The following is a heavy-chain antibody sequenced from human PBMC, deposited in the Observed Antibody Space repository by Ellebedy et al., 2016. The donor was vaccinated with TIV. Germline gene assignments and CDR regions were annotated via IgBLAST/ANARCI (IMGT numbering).Heavy chain of an antibody. Sequence: PGGSLRLSCAASGFAYGGFAMNWVRQAPGKGLEWVASISYDGSNKYYADAVKGRFAISRDNSKNTLYLQMNSLRAGDTAVYYCARDSFDIGGPLAAPDYWGQGTLVTVSS. CDR3: ARDSFDIGGPLAAPDY. V-gene: IGHV3-30*09. CDR2: ISYDGSNK. CDR1: GFAYGGFA. D-gene: IGHD2-15*01. J-gene: IGHJ4*02.